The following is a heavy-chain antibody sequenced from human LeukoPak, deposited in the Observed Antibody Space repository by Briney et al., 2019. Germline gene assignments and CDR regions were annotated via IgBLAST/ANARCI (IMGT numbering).Heavy chain of an antibody. CDR1: GFTFSSYA. CDR2: ISGSGGST. CDR3: AKDLGYCSGGSC. Sequence: GGSLRLSCAASGFTFSSYAMSWVRQAPGKGLEWVSAISGSGGSTYYADSVKGRVTISRDNSKNTLYLQMNSLRAEDTAVYYCAKDLGYCSGGSCWGQGTLVTVSS. J-gene: IGHJ4*02. D-gene: IGHD2-15*01. V-gene: IGHV3-23*01.